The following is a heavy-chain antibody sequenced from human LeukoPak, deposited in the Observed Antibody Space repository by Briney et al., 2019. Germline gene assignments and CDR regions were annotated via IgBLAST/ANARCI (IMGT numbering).Heavy chain of an antibody. J-gene: IGHJ6*03. D-gene: IGHD2-15*01. V-gene: IGHV4-39*01. CDR3: ARGIVVVAQLGFYFYYMDV. CDR1: GGSISSRSYY. CDR2: ISYSGST. Sequence: SSETLSLTCTVSGGSISSRSYYWGWIRQPPGKGLEWIGSISYSGSTYYNPSLKSRVTISVDTSKNQFSLKLSSVTAADTAVYYCARGIVVVAQLGFYFYYMDVWGKGTTVTISS.